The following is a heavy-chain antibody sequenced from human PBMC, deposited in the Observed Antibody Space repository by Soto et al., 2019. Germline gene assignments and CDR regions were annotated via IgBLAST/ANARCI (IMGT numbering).Heavy chain of an antibody. Sequence: QVQLVESGGDLVKPGGSLRLSCAASGFPFSDYYMSWIRQAPGKGLEWVSSIGSGSSYTNYADSVKGRFTISRDNAKNSLYLQMNSLRAEDTAVYYCARRRPTGYYNYWGQGTLVTVSA. V-gene: IGHV3-11*05. CDR1: GFPFSDYY. CDR2: IGSGSSYT. J-gene: IGHJ4*02. CDR3: ARRRPTGYYNY. D-gene: IGHD3-9*01.